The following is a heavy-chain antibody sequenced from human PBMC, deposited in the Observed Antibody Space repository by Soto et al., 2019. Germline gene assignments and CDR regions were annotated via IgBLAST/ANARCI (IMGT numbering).Heavy chain of an antibody. CDR3: ARDASSSSAPFYFDY. CDR1: GFTSSSYS. J-gene: IGHJ4*02. Sequence: GGSLRLSCAASGFTSSSYSMNWVRQAPGKGLEWVSYISSSSSTIYYADSVKGRFTISRDNAKNSLYLQMNSLRDEDTAVYYCARDASSSSAPFYFDYWGQGTLVTVSS. D-gene: IGHD6-6*01. CDR2: ISSSSSTI. V-gene: IGHV3-48*02.